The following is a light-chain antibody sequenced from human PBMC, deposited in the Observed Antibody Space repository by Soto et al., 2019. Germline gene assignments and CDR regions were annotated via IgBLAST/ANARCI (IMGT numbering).Light chain of an antibody. Sequence: VLTQSPATLSLSPGETATLSCKASQSVSSNYVAWFHQKPGQAPRLLIYGASSRATGVPDRFSASGSGTDFTLTISRLEPEDFAVYYCQQYGRSPFTFDHGTRVDIK. CDR1: QSVSSNY. V-gene: IGKV3-20*01. CDR3: QQYGRSPFT. J-gene: IGKJ3*01. CDR2: GAS.